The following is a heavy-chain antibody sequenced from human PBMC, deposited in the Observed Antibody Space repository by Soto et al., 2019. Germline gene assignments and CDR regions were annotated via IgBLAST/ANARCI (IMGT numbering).Heavy chain of an antibody. CDR1: GGSISSYY. V-gene: IGHV4-59*01. Sequence: SETLSLTCTVSGGSISSYYWSWIRQPPGKGLEWIGYIYYSGSTNYNPSLKSRVTISVDTSKNQFSLKLSSVTAADTAVYYCARYRHRSGWTYFDYWGLGSLVTVS. CDR3: ARYRHRSGWTYFDY. CDR2: IYYSGST. D-gene: IGHD6-19*01. J-gene: IGHJ4*02.